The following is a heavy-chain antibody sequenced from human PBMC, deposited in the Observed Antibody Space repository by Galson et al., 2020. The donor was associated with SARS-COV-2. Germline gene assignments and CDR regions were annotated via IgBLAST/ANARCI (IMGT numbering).Heavy chain of an antibody. Sequence: SGPTLVKPTETLTLTCTVPGFSLSNARMGVSWIRQPPGKALEWLAHIFSNDEKSYSTSLKSRLTISKDTSKSQVVLTMTNMDPVDTATYYCARMVGLWFGAEKNWFDPWGQGTLVTVSS. CDR3: ARMVGLWFGAEKNWFDP. D-gene: IGHD3-10*01. CDR2: IFSNDEK. V-gene: IGHV2-26*01. J-gene: IGHJ5*02. CDR1: GFSLSNARMG.